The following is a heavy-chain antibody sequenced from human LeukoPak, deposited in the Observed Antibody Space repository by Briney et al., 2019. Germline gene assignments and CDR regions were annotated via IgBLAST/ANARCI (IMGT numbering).Heavy chain of an antibody. CDR2: ISGDGGST. D-gene: IGHD6-19*01. Sequence: GGSLRLSCAAPGFMFHDYAIHWVRQAPGKGLEWVSLISGDGGSTFYADSVKGRFTISRDNSKNSLYLQMNSLRSDDTVLYYCARESESSGWYDYWGQGTLVTVSS. V-gene: IGHV3-43*02. CDR1: GFMFHDYA. CDR3: ARESESSGWYDY. J-gene: IGHJ4*02.